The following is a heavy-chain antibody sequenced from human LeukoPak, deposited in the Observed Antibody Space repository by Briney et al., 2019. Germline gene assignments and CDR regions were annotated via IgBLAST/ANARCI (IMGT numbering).Heavy chain of an antibody. CDR1: GFTFSSYG. Sequence: GRSLRLSCAASGFTFSSYGMHWVRQAPGKGLEWVAVIWYDGSNKYYADSVKGRFTISRDSSKNTLYLQMNSLRAEDTAVYYCARDTYDILTGYYKWAFDIWGQGTMVTVSS. J-gene: IGHJ3*02. V-gene: IGHV3-33*01. D-gene: IGHD3-9*01. CDR3: ARDTYDILTGYYKWAFDI. CDR2: IWYDGSNK.